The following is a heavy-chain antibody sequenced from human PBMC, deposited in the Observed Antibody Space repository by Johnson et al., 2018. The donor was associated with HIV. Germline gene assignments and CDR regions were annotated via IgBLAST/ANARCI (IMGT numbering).Heavy chain of an antibody. CDR2: IKSKTDGGTT. J-gene: IGHJ3*02. Sequence: VQLVESGGGVVRPGGSLRLSCAASGFTFSNAWMTWVRQAPGKGLEWVGRIKSKTDGGTTDYVAPVKGRFTISRDDSKNTLYLQMNSLRAEDTTVYYCARGGASDAFDIWGQGTMVTVSS. V-gene: IGHV3-15*01. D-gene: IGHD4/OR15-4a*01. CDR3: ARGGASDAFDI. CDR1: GFTFSNAW.